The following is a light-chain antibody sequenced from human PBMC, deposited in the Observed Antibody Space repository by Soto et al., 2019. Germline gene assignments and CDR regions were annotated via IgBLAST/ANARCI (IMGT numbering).Light chain of an antibody. CDR1: STDVGGYKY. CDR3: LSYTSSDTYV. V-gene: IGLV2-14*01. CDR2: DVT. Sequence: QSALTQPASVSGSPGQSITISCTGTSTDVGGYKYVSWYQQHPGKAPKFMIYDVTSRPSGISNRFSGSKSGNTAFLIISGLQAEDDADYYCLSYTSSDTYVFGTGTKVTVL. J-gene: IGLJ1*01.